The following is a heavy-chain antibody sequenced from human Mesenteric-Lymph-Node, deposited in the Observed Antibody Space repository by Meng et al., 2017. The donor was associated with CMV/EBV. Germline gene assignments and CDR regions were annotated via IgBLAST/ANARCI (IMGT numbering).Heavy chain of an antibody. V-gene: IGHV3-33*05. CDR3: ARDTDTSSHASRLAP. J-gene: IGHJ5*02. CDR2: IQSDGSRQ. Sequence: ERQAPGKGLEWVFAIQSDGSRQYYRESVKGRFTISRDSSKNTVDLQMNSLRVDDTAVYYCARDTDTSSHASRLAPWGQGTLVPVSS. D-gene: IGHD2-2*01.